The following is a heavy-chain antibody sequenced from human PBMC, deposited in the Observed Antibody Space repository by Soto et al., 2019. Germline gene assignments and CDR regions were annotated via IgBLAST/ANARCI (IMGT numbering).Heavy chain of an antibody. CDR3: ARGLRGGALHFDY. CDR1: GFTFSSYG. CDR2: IWYDGSNK. D-gene: IGHD3-16*01. J-gene: IGHJ4*02. V-gene: IGHV3-33*01. Sequence: QVQLVESGGGVVQPGRSLRLSCAASGFTFSSYGMHWVRQAPGKGLEWVAVIWYDGSNKYYAYSVNGRFTISRDNSKNTLYLQMNSLRAEDTAVYYCARGLRGGALHFDYWGQGTQVTVSS.